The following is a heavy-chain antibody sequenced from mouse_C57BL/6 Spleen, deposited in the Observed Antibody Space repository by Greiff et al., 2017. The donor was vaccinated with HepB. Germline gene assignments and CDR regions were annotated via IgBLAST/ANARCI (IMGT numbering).Heavy chain of an antibody. D-gene: IGHD2-4*01. CDR1: GFTFSDYG. CDR2: ISSGSSTI. V-gene: IGHV5-17*01. CDR3: ARGVDYDGNFDY. J-gene: IGHJ2*01. Sequence: EVKVEESGGGLVKPGGSLKLSCAASGFTFSDYGMHWVRQAPEKGLEWVAYISSGSSTIYYADTVKGRFTISRDNAKNNLFLQMTSLRSEDTAMYYCARGVDYDGNFDYWGQGTTLTVSS.